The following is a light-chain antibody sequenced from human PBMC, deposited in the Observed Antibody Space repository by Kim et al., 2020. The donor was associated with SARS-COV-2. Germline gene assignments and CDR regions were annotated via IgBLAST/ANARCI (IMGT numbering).Light chain of an antibody. CDR1: QSVSSNY. V-gene: IGKV3-20*01. CDR3: QQYGSSPWT. CDR2: GAS. J-gene: IGKJ1*01. Sequence: VLTQSPGTLSLSPGERATLSCRASQSVSSNYLTWYQQKPGQAPRLLIYGASSRATGIPDRFSGSGSGTEFTLTISRLEPEDSAVYYCQQYGSSPWTFGQGTKVDIK.